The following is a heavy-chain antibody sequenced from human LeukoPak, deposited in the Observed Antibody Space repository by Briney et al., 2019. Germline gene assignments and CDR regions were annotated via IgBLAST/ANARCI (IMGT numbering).Heavy chain of an antibody. CDR1: GFTFSNYY. CDR3: ARDRLVAIPSFQPMDV. CDR2: ISGSRTYT. V-gene: IGHV3-11*05. Sequence: GSLRLSCAASGFTFSNYYMSWIRQAPGRGLELVSYISGSRTYTNYADSVKGRFSISRDNAKNSVYLRMNSLRAEDTAIYYCARDRLVAIPSFQPMDVWGQGTTVTVSS. J-gene: IGHJ6*02. D-gene: IGHD2-8*02.